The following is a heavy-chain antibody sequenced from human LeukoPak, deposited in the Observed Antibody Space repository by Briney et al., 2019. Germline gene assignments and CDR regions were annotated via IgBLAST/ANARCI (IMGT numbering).Heavy chain of an antibody. CDR1: GFTFDDYA. CDR2: ISWNSGSI. CDR3: AKDPTPMVRGVILNYFDY. J-gene: IGHJ4*02. V-gene: IGHV3-9*01. D-gene: IGHD3-10*01. Sequence: DRSLRLSCAASGFTFDDYAMHWVRQAPGKGLEWVSGISWNSGSIGYADSVKGRFTISRDNAKNSLYLQMNSLRAEDAALYYCAKDPTPMVRGVILNYFDYWGQGTLVTVSS.